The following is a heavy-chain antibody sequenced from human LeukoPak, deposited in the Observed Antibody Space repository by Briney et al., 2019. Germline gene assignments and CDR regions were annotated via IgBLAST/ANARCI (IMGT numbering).Heavy chain of an antibody. J-gene: IGHJ2*01. CDR2: INHSGSI. V-gene: IGHV4-34*01. CDR1: GGSFSGYY. Sequence: SETLSLTCAVYGGSFSGYYWSWIRQPPGKGLEWIGEINHSGSINYNLSLKSRVTISVDTSKNQFSLKLSSVTAADTAVYYCARARYYDVSTFLNWYFDLWGRGTLVTVSS. CDR3: ARARYYDVSTFLNWYFDL. D-gene: IGHD3-9*01.